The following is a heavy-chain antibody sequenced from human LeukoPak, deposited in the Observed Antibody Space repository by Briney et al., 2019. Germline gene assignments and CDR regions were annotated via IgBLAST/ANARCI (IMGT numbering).Heavy chain of an antibody. CDR3: ARGIDY. Sequence: SETLSLTCTVSGYSISSGYYWGWIRQPPGKGLEWIGSIYHSGSTYYNPSLKSRVTISVDTSRNQFSLKLSSVTAADTAVYYCARGIDYWGQGTLVTVSS. CDR2: IYHSGST. CDR1: GYSISSGYY. V-gene: IGHV4-38-2*02. J-gene: IGHJ4*02.